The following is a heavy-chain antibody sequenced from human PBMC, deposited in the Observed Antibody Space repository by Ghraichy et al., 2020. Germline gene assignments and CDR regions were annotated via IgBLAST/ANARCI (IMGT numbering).Heavy chain of an antibody. D-gene: IGHD4-17*01. CDR3: ARGAQYGDYGKFDP. J-gene: IGHJ5*02. Sequence: GGSLRLSCAASGFTVSSNYMSWVRQAPGKGLEWVSVIYSGGSAYYADSVKGRFTISRDNSKNTLYLQMNSLRAEDTAVYYCARGAQYGDYGKFDPWGQGTLVTVSS. CDR1: GFTVSSNY. CDR2: IYSGGSA. V-gene: IGHV3-66*01.